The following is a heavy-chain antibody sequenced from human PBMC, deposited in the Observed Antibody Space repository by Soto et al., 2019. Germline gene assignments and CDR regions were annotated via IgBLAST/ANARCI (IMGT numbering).Heavy chain of an antibody. CDR2: ISSGGST. CDR1: GFTVSNFY. D-gene: IGHD3-3*01. CDR3: ARDTFGGAYDFWH. J-gene: IGHJ4*02. Sequence: EEQLVESGGGLVQPGGSLRLSCAVSGFTVSNFYMTWVRQAPGKGLEWVSVISSGGSTYYADSVKGRFTISRDNSKNTLFLEMNSLRAGDTAVYYCARDTFGGAYDFWHGGQGTLVTVSS. V-gene: IGHV3-66*01.